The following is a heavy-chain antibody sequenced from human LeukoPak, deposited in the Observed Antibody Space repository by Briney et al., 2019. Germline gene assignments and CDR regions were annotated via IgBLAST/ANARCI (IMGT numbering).Heavy chain of an antibody. CDR2: IIPIFGTA. Sequence: GASVKVSCKASGGTFSSYAISWVRQAPGQGLEWMGGIIPIFGTANYAQKFQGRVTITTDESTSTAYMELSSLRSEDTAVYYCANHPLRGGSYLYYYGMDVWGQGTTVTVSS. D-gene: IGHD1-26*01. CDR3: ANHPLRGGSYLYYYGMDV. V-gene: IGHV1-69*05. J-gene: IGHJ6*02. CDR1: GGTFSSYA.